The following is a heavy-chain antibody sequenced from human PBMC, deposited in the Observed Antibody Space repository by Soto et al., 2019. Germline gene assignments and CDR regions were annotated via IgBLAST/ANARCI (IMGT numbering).Heavy chain of an antibody. CDR3: ARDSSAAADY. V-gene: IGHV4-30-4*01. Sequence: SETLSLTCTVSGGSISSGDYYWSWFRQPPGKGLEWIGYIYYSGSTYYNPSLKSRVTISVDTSKNQFSLKLSSVTAADTAVYYCARDSSAAADYWGQGTLVTVAS. CDR2: IYYSGST. D-gene: IGHD6-25*01. CDR1: GGSISSGDYY. J-gene: IGHJ4*02.